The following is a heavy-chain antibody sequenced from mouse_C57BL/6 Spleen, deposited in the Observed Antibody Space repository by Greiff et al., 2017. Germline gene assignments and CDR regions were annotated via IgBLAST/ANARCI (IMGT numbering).Heavy chain of an antibody. V-gene: IGHV1-9*01. CDR2: IYPGGGST. J-gene: IGHJ4*01. D-gene: IGHD2-1*01. CDR3: ARNYGAMAY. CDR1: GYTFTDYW. Sequence: VQLQQSGAELVKPGTSVKLSCKATGYTFTDYWIGWVKQRPGHGLEWIGEIYPGGGSTNYNEKFKGKATVTADKSSSTAYMQLSSLTTADSAIYDCARNYGAMAYWGQGTSVTVSS.